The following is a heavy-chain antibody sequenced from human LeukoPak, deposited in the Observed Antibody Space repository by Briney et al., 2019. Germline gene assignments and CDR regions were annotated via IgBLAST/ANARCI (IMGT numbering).Heavy chain of an antibody. CDR3: ARQGAAASGRAFDY. J-gene: IGHJ4*02. D-gene: IGHD6-13*01. CDR2: VYYSGST. CDR1: GYSITTNTYY. Sequence: SETLSLTCTVSGYSITTNTYYWGWIRHPPGKGLEWIGSVYYSGSTYYSPSLKSRVTTSVDTSKNQFSLKLSSVTAADTAVYYCARQGAAASGRAFDYWGQGTLVTVSS. V-gene: IGHV4-39*01.